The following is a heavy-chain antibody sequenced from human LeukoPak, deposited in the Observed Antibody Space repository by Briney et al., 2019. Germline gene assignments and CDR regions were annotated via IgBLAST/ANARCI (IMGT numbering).Heavy chain of an antibody. Sequence: GGSLRLSCAASGFTFSSYAMSWVRQAPGKGLEWVSAVTGSGGSTYYADSVKGRFTISRANSKNTLYLQMNSLRAEDTAVYYCARYSGWRTRYYYYGMDVWGQGTTVTVSS. CDR2: VTGSGGST. J-gene: IGHJ6*02. CDR3: ARYSGWRTRYYYYGMDV. V-gene: IGHV3-23*01. D-gene: IGHD5-12*01. CDR1: GFTFSSYA.